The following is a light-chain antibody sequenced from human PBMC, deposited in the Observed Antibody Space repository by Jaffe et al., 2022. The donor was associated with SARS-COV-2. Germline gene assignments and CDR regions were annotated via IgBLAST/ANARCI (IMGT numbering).Light chain of an antibody. CDR3: QHRSDWPLA. J-gene: IGKJ4*01. CDR1: QSISSY. CDR2: DAS. Sequence: EIVLTQSPATLSLSPGERATLSCRASQSISSYLAWYQHKPGQPPRLLMYDASNRAAGIPARFSGSGSGTDFTLTISSLEPEDFAVYYCQHRSDWPLAFGGGTKVEIK. V-gene: IGKV3-11*01.